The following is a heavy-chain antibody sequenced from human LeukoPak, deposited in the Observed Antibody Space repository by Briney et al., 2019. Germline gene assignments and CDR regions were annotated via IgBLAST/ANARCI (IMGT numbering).Heavy chain of an antibody. CDR3: ARGGYYGSGSFGY. CDR1: GYSISSGYY. V-gene: IGHV4-38-2*02. D-gene: IGHD3-10*01. Sequence: SETLSPTCTVSGYSISSGYYWGWIRQPPGKGLEWIGSIYHSGSTYYNPSLKSRVTISVDTSKNQFSLKLSSVTAADTAVYYCARGGYYGSGSFGYWGQGTLVTVSS. J-gene: IGHJ4*02. CDR2: IYHSGST.